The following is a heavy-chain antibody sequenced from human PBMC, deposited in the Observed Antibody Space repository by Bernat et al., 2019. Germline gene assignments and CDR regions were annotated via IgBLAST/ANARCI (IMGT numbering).Heavy chain of an antibody. CDR2: IWYDGSNK. J-gene: IGHJ4*02. D-gene: IGHD6-6*01. CDR1: GFTFSSYG. CDR3: AREQSIAAYIDY. V-gene: IGHV3-33*01. Sequence: QVQLVESGGGVVQPGRSLRLSCAASGFTFSSYGMHWVRQAPGKGLEWVAVIWYDGSNKYYADYVKGRFTISRDNSKNTLYLQMNSLRAEDTAVYYCAREQSIAAYIDYWGQGTLVTVSS.